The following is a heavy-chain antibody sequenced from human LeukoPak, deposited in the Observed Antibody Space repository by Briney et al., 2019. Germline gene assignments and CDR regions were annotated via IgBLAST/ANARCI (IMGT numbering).Heavy chain of an antibody. CDR2: IYHSGST. V-gene: IGHV4-38-2*02. D-gene: IGHD2-2*01. Sequence: PSETLSLTCTVSGYSISSGYYWGWIRQPPGKGLEWIGSIYHSGSTYYNPSLKSRVTISVDTSKNKFSLKLSSVTAADTAVYYCASYCSSTSCRFDYWGQGTLVTVSS. J-gene: IGHJ4*02. CDR3: ASYCSSTSCRFDY. CDR1: GYSISSGYY.